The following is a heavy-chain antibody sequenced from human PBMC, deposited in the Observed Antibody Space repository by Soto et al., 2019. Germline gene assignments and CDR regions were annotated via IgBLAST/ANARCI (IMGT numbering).Heavy chain of an antibody. Sequence: ASVKVSCKVSGYTLTELSMHWVRQAPGKGLEWMGGFDPEDGETIYAQKFQGRVTMTEDTSTDTAYTELSSLRSEDAAVYYCATLPGYCSSTSCYSVTYGMDVWGQGITVTVSS. CDR1: GYTLTELS. CDR2: FDPEDGET. J-gene: IGHJ6*02. CDR3: ATLPGYCSSTSCYSVTYGMDV. D-gene: IGHD2-2*01. V-gene: IGHV1-24*01.